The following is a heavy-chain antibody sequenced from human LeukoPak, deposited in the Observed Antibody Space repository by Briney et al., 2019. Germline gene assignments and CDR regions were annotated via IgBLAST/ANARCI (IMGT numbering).Heavy chain of an antibody. CDR2: INTNTGNP. CDR1: GYTFTSYA. D-gene: IGHD6-19*01. J-gene: IGHJ4*02. CDR3: AKGYRSGWYYFDN. Sequence: ASVKVSCKASGYTFTSYAMNWVRQAPGQGLEWMGWINTNTGNPTYAQDFTGRFVFSLDTSVSTVYLQITSLKAEDTAVYYCAKGYRSGWYYFDNWGQGTLVTVSS. V-gene: IGHV7-4-1*02.